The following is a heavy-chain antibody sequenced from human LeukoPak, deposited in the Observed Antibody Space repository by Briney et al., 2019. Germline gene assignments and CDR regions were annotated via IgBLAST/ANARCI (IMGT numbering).Heavy chain of an antibody. V-gene: IGHV6-1*01. CDR1: GDSVSSNSAA. Sequence: SQTLSLTCAISGDSVSSNSAAWNWIRQSPSRGLEWLGRTYYRSKWYNDYAVSVKSRITINPDTSKNQFSLQLNSVTPEDTAVYYCARDAGIAADGTGRGWFDPWGQGTLVTVSS. CDR3: ARDAGIAADGTGRGWFDP. J-gene: IGHJ5*02. CDR2: TYYRSKWYN. D-gene: IGHD6-13*01.